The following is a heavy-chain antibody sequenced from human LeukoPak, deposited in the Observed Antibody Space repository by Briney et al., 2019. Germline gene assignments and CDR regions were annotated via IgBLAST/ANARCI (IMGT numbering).Heavy chain of an antibody. J-gene: IGHJ4*02. D-gene: IGHD3-3*01. V-gene: IGHV4-39*01. CDR3: ARALTYYDFWIAAGEASFDY. CDR2: IYYSGST. Sequence: PSETLSLTCTVSGGSISSSSYYWGWIRQPPGKGLEWIGSIYYSGSTYYNPSLESRVTISVDTSKNQFSLKLSSVTAADMAVYYCARALTYYDFWIAAGEASFDYWGQGTLVTVSS. CDR1: GGSISSSSYY.